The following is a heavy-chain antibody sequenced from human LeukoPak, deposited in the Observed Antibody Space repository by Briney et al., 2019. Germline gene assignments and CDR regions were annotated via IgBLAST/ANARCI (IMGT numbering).Heavy chain of an antibody. J-gene: IGHJ2*01. CDR2: FDPEDGET. D-gene: IGHD6-19*01. CDR3: ATDSAVAGLYWYFDL. CDR1: GYTLTELS. Sequence: GASVKVSCKVSGYTLTELSMHWVRQAPGKGLEWMGGFDPEDGETIYAQKFQGRVTMTEDTSTDTAYMELSSLRSEDTAVYYCATDSAVAGLYWYFDLWGRGTLVTVSS. V-gene: IGHV1-24*01.